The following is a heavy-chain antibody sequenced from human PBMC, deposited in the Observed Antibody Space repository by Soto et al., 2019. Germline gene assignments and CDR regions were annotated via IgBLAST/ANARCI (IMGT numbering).Heavy chain of an antibody. Sequence: EVQLVESGGGLVQPGESLRLSCAASGFTFSSYWMHWVRQAPGKGLVWVSRINSDGSSTSYAGSVKGRFTISRDNAKNTLYLQMNSRRAEATAVYYCVRTSLVVAAATREDSWGQGTLVTVSS. CDR1: GFTFSSYW. CDR3: VRTSLVVAAATREDS. V-gene: IGHV3-74*01. CDR2: INSDGSST. D-gene: IGHD2-15*01. J-gene: IGHJ4*02.